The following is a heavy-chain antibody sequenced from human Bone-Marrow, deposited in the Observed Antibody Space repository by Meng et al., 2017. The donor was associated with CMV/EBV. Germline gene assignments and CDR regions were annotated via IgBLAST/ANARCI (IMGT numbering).Heavy chain of an antibody. CDR2: IIPIFATA. J-gene: IGHJ6*01. D-gene: IGHD3-22*01. CDR3: ARGDGENTYYYDSSGSTYYDYYGMNV. Sequence: AVKVSCKDSGGTFNIYTIIWVRQAPGQAIEWMGGIIPIFATAKYVQKFQGRVTSITDESTSPAYMELSSLRSEDTAVYYCARGDGENTYYYDSSGSTYYDYYGMNVWGQGTTVTVSS. CDR1: GGTFNIYT. V-gene: IGHV1-69*05.